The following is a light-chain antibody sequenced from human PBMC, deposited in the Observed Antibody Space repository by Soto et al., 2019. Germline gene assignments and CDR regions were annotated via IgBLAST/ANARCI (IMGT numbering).Light chain of an antibody. J-gene: IGLJ1*01. CDR3: SSYTSSLYV. CDR1: SSDVGGYNY. Sequence: QSALTQPASVSGSPGQSITISCTGTSSDVGGYNYVSWYQQHPGKAPKLMIYDVSNRPSGVSNRFSGSKSGNTASLTISELQAEDEADYYCSSYTSSLYVFGTGTKVTVL. V-gene: IGLV2-14*01. CDR2: DVS.